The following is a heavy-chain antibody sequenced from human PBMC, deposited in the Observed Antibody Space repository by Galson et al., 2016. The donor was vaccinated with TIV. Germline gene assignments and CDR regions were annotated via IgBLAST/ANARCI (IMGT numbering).Heavy chain of an antibody. J-gene: IGHJ4*02. CDR3: AKVGARGYGDYPYYLAY. D-gene: IGHD4-17*01. CDR2: ISYDGSNK. Sequence: LRLSCAASGFTFSIYAMHWVRQAPGKGLEWVGLISYDGSNKWYADSVKGRFTISRDNSKNTLYLQMNSLRVEDTAVYYCAKVGARGYGDYPYYLAYWGQGTLVTVSS. CDR1: GFTFSIYA. V-gene: IGHV3-30*18.